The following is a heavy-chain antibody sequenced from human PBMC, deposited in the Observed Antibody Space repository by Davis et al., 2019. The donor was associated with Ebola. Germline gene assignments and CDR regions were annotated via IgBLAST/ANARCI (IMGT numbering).Heavy chain of an antibody. CDR1: GFTFSSNW. V-gene: IGHV3-7*03. CDR3: AREGTIRGVNFDY. CDR2: IKQDGSEK. J-gene: IGHJ4*02. Sequence: GESLKISCAASGFTFSSNWMSWVRQAPGKGLEWVADIKQDGSEKYYVDSVKGRFTISRDNAKNSLYLQMNSLRAEDTAVYYCAREGTIRGVNFDYWGQGTLVTVSS. D-gene: IGHD3-10*01.